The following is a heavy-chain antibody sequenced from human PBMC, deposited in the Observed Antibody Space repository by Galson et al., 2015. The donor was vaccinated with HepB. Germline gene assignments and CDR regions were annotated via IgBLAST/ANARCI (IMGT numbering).Heavy chain of an antibody. D-gene: IGHD2-15*01. CDR2: IYYSGST. V-gene: IGHV4-31*03. Sequence: TLSLTCTVSGGSISSGGYYWSWIRQHPGKGLEWIGYIYYSGSTYYNPSLKSRVTISVDTSKNQFSLKLSSVTAADTAVYYCARVARVRNRGYCSGGSCYHYYYYYMDVWGKGTTVTVSS. CDR1: GGSISSGGYY. J-gene: IGHJ6*03. CDR3: ARVARVRNRGYCSGGSCYHYYYYYMDV.